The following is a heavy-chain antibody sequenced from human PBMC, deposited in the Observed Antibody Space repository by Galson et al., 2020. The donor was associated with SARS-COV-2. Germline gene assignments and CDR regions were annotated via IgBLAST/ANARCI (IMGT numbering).Heavy chain of an antibody. V-gene: IGHV4-59*08. D-gene: IGHD4-4*01. Sequence: SETLSLTCTVSGYSISISYWGWIRQPPGERLEWIGYIHYSGSTNYNPSLKSRVTISVDTSKNQFSLKLSSVTAADTAVYYCARHRTVTALAGYYGMDVWGQGTTVTVSS. J-gene: IGHJ6*02. CDR2: IHYSGST. CDR3: ARHRTVTALAGYYGMDV. CDR1: GYSISISY.